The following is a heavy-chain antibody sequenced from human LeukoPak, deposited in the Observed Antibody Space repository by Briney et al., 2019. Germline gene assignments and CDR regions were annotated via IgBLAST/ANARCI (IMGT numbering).Heavy chain of an antibody. CDR3: ARGERGYSYGSYYYYMDV. CDR1: GGSISSYY. J-gene: IGHJ6*03. Sequence: SETLSLTCTVSGGSISSYYWSWIRQPPGKGLEWIGYIYNSGSTNYNPSLKSRVTISVDTSKNQFSLKLSSVTAADTAVYYCARGERGYSYGSYYYYMDVWGKGTTVTVSS. CDR2: IYNSGST. D-gene: IGHD5-18*01. V-gene: IGHV4-59*01.